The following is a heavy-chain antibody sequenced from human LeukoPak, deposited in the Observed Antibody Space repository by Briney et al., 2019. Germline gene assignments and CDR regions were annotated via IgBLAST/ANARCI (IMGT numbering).Heavy chain of an antibody. CDR1: GVSISSYY. V-gene: IGHV4-59*01. J-gene: IGHJ4*02. Sequence: SETLSLTCTVSGVSISSYYWSWIRQPPGKGLEWIGYIYYSGSTNYNPSLKSRVTISVDTSKNQFSLKLSSVTAADTAVYYCASTPRYFDWLFPGYWGQGTLVTVSS. CDR3: ASTPRYFDWLFPGY. D-gene: IGHD3-9*01. CDR2: IYYSGST.